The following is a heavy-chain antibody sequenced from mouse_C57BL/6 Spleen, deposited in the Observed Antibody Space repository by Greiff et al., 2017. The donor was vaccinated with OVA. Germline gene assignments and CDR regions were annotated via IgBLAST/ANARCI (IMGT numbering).Heavy chain of an antibody. CDR1: GYTFTDYE. V-gene: IGHV1-15*01. Sequence: VQLQQSGAELVRPGASVTLSCKASGYTFTDYEMHWVKQTPVHGLEWIGAIDPETGGTAYNPKFKGKAVLTADKSSSTAYMELRSLTSEDSAVYYCTRSLITTVVDWYFDVWGTGTTVTVSS. D-gene: IGHD1-1*01. CDR2: IDPETGGT. CDR3: TRSLITTVVDWYFDV. J-gene: IGHJ1*03.